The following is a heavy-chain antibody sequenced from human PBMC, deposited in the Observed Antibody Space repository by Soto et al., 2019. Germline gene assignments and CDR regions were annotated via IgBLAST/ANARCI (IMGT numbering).Heavy chain of an antibody. Sequence: QMQLVQSETEVKKPGSAVRVSCKASGGTFNTYAMNWVRQAPGQGLEWMGGILPMFDRPRYAQKFQGRVTITVDEPTTTAYMELSSLRSDDTAVYYCTRSIGSGGVIGGFDYWGQRTLVTVSS. CDR3: TRSIGSGGVIGGFDY. V-gene: IGHV1-69*01. CDR2: ILPMFDRP. J-gene: IGHJ4*02. CDR1: GGTFNTYA. D-gene: IGHD3-16*02.